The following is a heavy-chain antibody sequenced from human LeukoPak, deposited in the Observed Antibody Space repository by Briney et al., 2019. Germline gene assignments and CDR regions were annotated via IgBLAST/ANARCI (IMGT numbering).Heavy chain of an antibody. D-gene: IGHD1-26*01. CDR3: ARAKSGSIFDY. Sequence: TGGSLRLSCAASGFTFSTFSMNWVRQAPGKGLEWVSSISSSSSYIYYADSVKGRFTISRDNAKNSLYLQMNSLRAEDTAVYYCARAKSGSIFDYWGQGTLVTVSS. V-gene: IGHV3-21*01. J-gene: IGHJ4*02. CDR2: ISSSSSYI. CDR1: GFTFSTFS.